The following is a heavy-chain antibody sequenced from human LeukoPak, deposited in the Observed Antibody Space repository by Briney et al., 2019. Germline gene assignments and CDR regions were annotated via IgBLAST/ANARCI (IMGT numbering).Heavy chain of an antibody. CDR2: IYYSGST. D-gene: IGHD6-13*01. CDR3: ARLGSSWPYFDY. CDR1: GGSISSSSYY. Sequence: PSETLSLTCTVSGGSISSSSYYWGWIRQPPGKGLEWIGSIYYSGSTYYNPSLKSRVTISVDTSKNQFSLKLSSVTAADTAVYYCARLGSSWPYFDYWGQGTPVTVSS. V-gene: IGHV4-39*07. J-gene: IGHJ4*02.